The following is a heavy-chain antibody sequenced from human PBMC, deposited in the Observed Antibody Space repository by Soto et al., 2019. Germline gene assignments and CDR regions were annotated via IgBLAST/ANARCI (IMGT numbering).Heavy chain of an antibody. CDR2: ISSSSYI. Sequence: GGSLSLSCAASGFTFSSYSMNWVRQAPGKGLEWVSSISSSSYIYYADSVKGRFTISRDNAKNSLYLQMNSLRAEDTAVYYCANLWSDSRDYYYYYMDVWGKGTTVTVSS. J-gene: IGHJ6*03. CDR1: GFTFSSYS. D-gene: IGHD3-3*01. CDR3: ANLWSDSRDYYYYYMDV. V-gene: IGHV3-21*01.